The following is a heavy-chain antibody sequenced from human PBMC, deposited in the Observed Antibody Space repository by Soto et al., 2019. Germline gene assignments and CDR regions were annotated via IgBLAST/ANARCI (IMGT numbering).Heavy chain of an antibody. V-gene: IGHV1-46*01. CDR1: GFIFTDWF. Sequence: HLAQSGPEVKRPGASVKISCKASGFIFTDWFMHWVRQAPGQGPEWMGIINTSGGNSIYSQKFQDRVTMTRDTSTSNLYLELTSLTSADTAVYYCAKEGAIPGEVDAWGQGTLVTVSS. J-gene: IGHJ1*01. CDR3: AKEGAIPGEVDA. CDR2: INTSGGNS. D-gene: IGHD2-21*01.